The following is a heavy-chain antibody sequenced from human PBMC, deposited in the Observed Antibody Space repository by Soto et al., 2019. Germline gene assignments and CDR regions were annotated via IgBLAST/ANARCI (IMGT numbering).Heavy chain of an antibody. J-gene: IGHJ5*02. CDR1: GYSFTSYW. CDR2: IDPSDSYT. V-gene: IGHV5-10-1*01. D-gene: IGHD6-13*01. Sequence: GESLKISCKGSGYSFTSYWITWVRQMPGKGLEWMGRIDPSDSYTNYSPSFQGHVTISADKSISTAYLQWSRLKASDTAMYYCARRHSRSSAFDPSGQGTLVIVSS. CDR3: ARRHSRSSAFDP.